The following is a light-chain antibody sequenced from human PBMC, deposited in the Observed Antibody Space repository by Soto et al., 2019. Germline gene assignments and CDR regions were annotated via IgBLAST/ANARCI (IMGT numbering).Light chain of an antibody. CDR3: QQFAIAPWT. CDR2: GAS. V-gene: IGKV3-20*01. CDR1: QIVSNNY. Sequence: EIVLTQSPGTLSLSPGERATLSCRASQIVSNNYLAWYQPKPGQAPRLLLYGASTRATGIPDRISGSGSGTDFTLDISRLEPDDFAVYYCQQFAIAPWTFGQGTKVEIK. J-gene: IGKJ1*01.